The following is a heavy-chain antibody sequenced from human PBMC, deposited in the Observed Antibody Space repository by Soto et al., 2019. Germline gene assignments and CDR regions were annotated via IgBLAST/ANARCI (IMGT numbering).Heavy chain of an antibody. CDR2: IYWDDDK. CDR1: GFSLSTSGVG. V-gene: IGHV2-5*02. D-gene: IGHD5-18*01. J-gene: IGHJ4*02. Sequence: QITLKESGPTLVKPTQTLTLTCTFSGFSLSTSGVGVGWIRQPPGKALEWVALIYWDDDKRYSPSLKNRLTXXXXXXXXXXXXXXXXXXXVDTATXXXXXXRNGVGADWGQGTLVTVSS. CDR3: XXXRNGVGAD.